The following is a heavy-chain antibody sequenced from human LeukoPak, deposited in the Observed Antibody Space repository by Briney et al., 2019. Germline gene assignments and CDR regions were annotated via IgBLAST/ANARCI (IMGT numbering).Heavy chain of an antibody. J-gene: IGHJ6*02. CDR3: ARDACSGGSCYYYYGMDV. CDR2: IIPIFGTA. Sequence: SVKVSCKASGGTFSSYAISWVRQAPGQGLEWMGGIIPIFGTANYAQKLQGRVTMTTDTSTSTAYMELRSLRSDDTAVYYCARDACSGGSCYYYYGMDVWGQGTTVTVSS. D-gene: IGHD2-15*01. CDR1: GGTFSSYA. V-gene: IGHV1-69*05.